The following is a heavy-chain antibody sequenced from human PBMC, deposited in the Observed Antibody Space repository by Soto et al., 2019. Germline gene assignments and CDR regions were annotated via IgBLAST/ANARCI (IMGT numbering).Heavy chain of an antibody. V-gene: IGHV4-34*01. D-gene: IGHD6-13*01. J-gene: IGHJ6*02. CDR1: GGSFSGYY. CDR3: ARGAAGYYYYGMDV. Sequence: SETLSLTCAVYGGSFSGYYWSWIRQPPGKGLEWIGEINHSGSTNYNPSLKSRVTISVDTSKNQFSLKLSSVTAADTAVYYCARGAAGYYYYGMDVWGQGTTVTVS. CDR2: INHSGST.